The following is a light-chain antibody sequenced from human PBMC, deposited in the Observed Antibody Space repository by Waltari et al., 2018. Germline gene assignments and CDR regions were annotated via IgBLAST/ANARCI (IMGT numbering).Light chain of an antibody. CDR3: QSADSSGTYKV. CDR2: KDN. J-gene: IGLJ3*02. V-gene: IGLV3-25*03. CDR1: ALPKQY. Sequence: SYELTQPPSVSVSPGQTARITCSGDALPKQYAYWYQQKPGQAPVLVIYKDNERPSGIPERCSGSSSGTTVTLTISGVQAEDEADYYCQSADSSGTYKVFGGGTKLTVL.